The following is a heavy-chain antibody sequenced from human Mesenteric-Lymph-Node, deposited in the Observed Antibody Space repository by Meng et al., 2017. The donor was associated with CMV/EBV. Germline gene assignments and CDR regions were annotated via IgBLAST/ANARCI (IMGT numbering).Heavy chain of an antibody. Sequence: SETLSLTCTVSGGSISAYYWSWVRQPPGKGLEWIGFVSFSGSTNYNPSLKSRVSMSLDTSKNQFSLRLSSVTAADTAVYYCARAAADPKYYYYYGMDVWGQGTTVTVSS. J-gene: IGHJ6*02. D-gene: IGHD6-13*01. CDR1: GGSISAYY. V-gene: IGHV4-59*01. CDR2: VSFSGST. CDR3: ARAAADPKYYYYYGMDV.